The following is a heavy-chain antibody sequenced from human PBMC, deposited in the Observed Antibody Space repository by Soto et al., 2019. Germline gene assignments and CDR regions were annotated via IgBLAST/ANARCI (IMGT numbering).Heavy chain of an antibody. CDR3: TIAPITMIVVAPGNY. CDR1: GFTFSGSA. V-gene: IGHV3-73*01. CDR2: IRSKANSYAT. Sequence: GGSLRLSCAASGFTFSGSAMHWVRQASGKGLEWVGRIRSKANSYATAYAASVKGRFTISRDDSKNTAYLQMNSLKTEDTAGYYCTIAPITMIVVAPGNYWGQGTLVTVSS. D-gene: IGHD3-22*01. J-gene: IGHJ4*02.